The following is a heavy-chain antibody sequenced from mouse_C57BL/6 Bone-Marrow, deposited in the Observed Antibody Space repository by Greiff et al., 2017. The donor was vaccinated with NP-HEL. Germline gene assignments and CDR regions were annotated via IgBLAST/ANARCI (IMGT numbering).Heavy chain of an antibody. CDR3: AREGLVRYFDV. CDR2: ISDGGSYT. D-gene: IGHD6-2*01. Sequence: EVKVVESGGGLVKPGGSLKLSCAASGFTFSSYAMSWVRQTPEKRLEWVATISDGGSYTYYPDNVKGRFTISRDNAKNNLYLQMSHLKSEDTAMYYCAREGLVRYFDVWGTGTTVTVSS. V-gene: IGHV5-4*01. J-gene: IGHJ1*03. CDR1: GFTFSSYA.